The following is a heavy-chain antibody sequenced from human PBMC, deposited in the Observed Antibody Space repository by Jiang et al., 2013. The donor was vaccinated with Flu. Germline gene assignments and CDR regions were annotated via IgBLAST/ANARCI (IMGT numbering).Heavy chain of an antibody. Sequence: LLKPSETLSLTCAVYGGSFSGYYWSWIRQPPGKGLEWIGEINHSGSTNYNPSLKSRVTISVDTSKNQFSLKLSSVTAADTAVYYCARGGGMITRDYWGQGTLVTVSS. D-gene: IGHD1-14*01. CDR3: ARGGGMITRDY. CDR2: INHSGST. CDR1: GGSFSGYY. J-gene: IGHJ4*02. V-gene: IGHV4-34*01.